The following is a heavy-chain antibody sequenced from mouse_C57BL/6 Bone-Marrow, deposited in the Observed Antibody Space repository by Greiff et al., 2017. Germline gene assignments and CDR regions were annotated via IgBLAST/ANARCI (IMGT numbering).Heavy chain of an antibody. D-gene: IGHD1-1*01. CDR2: IDPENGDT. J-gene: IGHJ1*03. CDR3: TTVITAVVAYYWYFDV. V-gene: IGHV14-4*01. CDR1: GFNIKDDY. Sequence: VQLQQSGAELVRPGASVKLSCTASGFNIKDDYMHWVKQRPEQGLEWIGWIDPENGDTAYASKFQGKATITADTSSNTAYLQLSSLTSEDTAVYYCTTVITAVVAYYWYFDVWGTGTTVTVSS.